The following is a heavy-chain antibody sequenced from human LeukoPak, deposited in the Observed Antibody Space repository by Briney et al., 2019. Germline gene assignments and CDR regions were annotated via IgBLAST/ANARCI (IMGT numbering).Heavy chain of an antibody. CDR3: TRDHRGRPWEWFDP. D-gene: IGHD1-26*01. J-gene: IGHJ5*02. V-gene: IGHV3-7*01. CDR2: INQDGSEK. CDR1: GITFTNAW. Sequence: GGSLRLSCAASGITFTNAWLTWVRQVPGKGLEWVAYINQDGSEKNYADSVKGRFTVSRDNAKNSLFLEMNSLRVEDTFMYYCTRDHRGRPWEWFDPWGQGTLVTVSS.